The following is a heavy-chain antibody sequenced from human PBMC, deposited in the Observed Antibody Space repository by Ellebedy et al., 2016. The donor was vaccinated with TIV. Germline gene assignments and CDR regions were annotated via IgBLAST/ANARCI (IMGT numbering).Heavy chain of an antibody. Sequence: GESLKISCKGSGDSFLNHWIGWVRQMPGKGLEWMGIIYPGDSDTRYSPSFQGQVTMSADKSNSILYLQWSSLKASDTATYYCARQKSIAAAGKTDFDFWGQGTLVTVSS. D-gene: IGHD6-13*01. CDR3: ARQKSIAAAGKTDFDF. J-gene: IGHJ4*02. V-gene: IGHV5-51*01. CDR1: GDSFLNHW. CDR2: IYPGDSDT.